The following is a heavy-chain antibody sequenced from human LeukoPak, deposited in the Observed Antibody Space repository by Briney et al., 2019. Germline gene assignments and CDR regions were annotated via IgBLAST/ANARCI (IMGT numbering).Heavy chain of an antibody. D-gene: IGHD6-13*01. J-gene: IGHJ6*02. CDR1: GDTFRRYS. V-gene: IGHV3-21*01. Sequence: GGCLRLSCAAPGDTFRRYSMNWVRQALGKGGESVSSISSIISYLYYAVSVKGRFTISRDNAKTSLYLQMNSLRAEDTAVYYCARDLSSSWSHIAYYYYGMDVWGQGTPVTVSS. CDR3: ARDLSSSWSHIAYYYYGMDV. CDR2: ISSIISYL.